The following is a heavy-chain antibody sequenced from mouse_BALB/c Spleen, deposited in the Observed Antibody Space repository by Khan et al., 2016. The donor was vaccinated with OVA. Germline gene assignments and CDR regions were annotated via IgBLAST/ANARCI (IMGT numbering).Heavy chain of an antibody. CDR1: GYTFTDYY. CDR2: IYPGNDNT. CDR3: SRSGLGSFAF. Sequence: VQLQESGAELARPGASVRLSCKASGYTFTDYYINWMKQRTGQGLEWIGHIYPGNDNTYYNETFTGKATLTADKSSSTAFMHLSSLTSEDSAVYFCSRSGLGSFAFWGQGTLVTVS. V-gene: IGHV1-77*01. D-gene: IGHD3-1*01. J-gene: IGHJ3*01.